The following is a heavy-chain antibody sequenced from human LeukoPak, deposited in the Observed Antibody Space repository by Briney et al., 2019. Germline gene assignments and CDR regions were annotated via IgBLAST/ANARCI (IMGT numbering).Heavy chain of an antibody. Sequence: SETLSLTCTVSGGSISSYYWSWVRQPAGKGLEWIGRVHTSGSTNYNPSLKSRVTMSVDTAKNQFSLKLSSATAADTAVYYCARDLLYSSSSDGQGYWGQGTLVTVSS. CDR1: GGSISSYY. CDR3: ARDLLYSSSSDGQGY. CDR2: VHTSGST. J-gene: IGHJ4*02. V-gene: IGHV4-4*07. D-gene: IGHD6-6*01.